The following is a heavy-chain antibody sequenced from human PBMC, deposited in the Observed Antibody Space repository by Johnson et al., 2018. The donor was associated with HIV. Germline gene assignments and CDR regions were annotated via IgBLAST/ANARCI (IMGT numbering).Heavy chain of an antibody. CDR1: GFTFDDYA. CDR2: IKQDGSEK. CDR3: ARSNSISMIVLVTGGAFDI. V-gene: IGHV3-7*04. Sequence: VQLVESGGRLVQPGGSLRLSCAASGFTFDDYAMHWVRQAPGKGLEWVATIKQDGSEKYYVDSLKGRFSISRDNAKNSLYLQMNSLRAEDMAVYYCARSNSISMIVLVTGGAFDIWGQGTRVTVAS. J-gene: IGHJ3*02. D-gene: IGHD3-22*01.